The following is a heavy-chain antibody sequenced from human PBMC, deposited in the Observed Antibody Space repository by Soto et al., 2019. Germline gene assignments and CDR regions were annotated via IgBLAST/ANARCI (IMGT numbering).Heavy chain of an antibody. CDR2: IYYSGST. CDR3: ARTSSSKGSTVGLTWTAWFAP. Sequence: QVQLQESGPGLVKPSETLSLTCTVSGGFISSYYWSWIRQPXXXXLEWIGYIYYSGSTNYNPSLSSRVTIPVYTSKNPFSLKLSSVTAAETAMYSCARTSSSKGSTVGLTWTAWFAPWRQGTLVTVSS. D-gene: IGHD6-13*01. V-gene: IGHV4-59*08. CDR1: GGFISSYY. J-gene: IGHJ5*02.